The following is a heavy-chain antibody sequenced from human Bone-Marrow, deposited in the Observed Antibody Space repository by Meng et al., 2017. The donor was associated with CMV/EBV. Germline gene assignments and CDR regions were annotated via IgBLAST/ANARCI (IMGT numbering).Heavy chain of an antibody. Sequence: SVKVSCKASGGTFSSYAISWVRQAPGQGLEWMGGIIPILGIANYAQKFQGRVTITTDESTSTAYMELSSLRSEDTAVYYCARGDSSGYYYDEFDYWGQGTLVTVSS. CDR3: ARGDSSGYYYDEFDY. J-gene: IGHJ4*02. CDR1: GGTFSSYA. D-gene: IGHD3-22*01. V-gene: IGHV1-69*10. CDR2: IIPILGIA.